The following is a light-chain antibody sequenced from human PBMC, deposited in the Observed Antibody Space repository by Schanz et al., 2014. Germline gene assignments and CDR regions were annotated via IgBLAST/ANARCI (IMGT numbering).Light chain of an antibody. CDR1: QSVSSSY. CDR3: QQYHNLPPT. V-gene: IGKV3-20*01. J-gene: IGKJ4*01. CDR2: DAS. Sequence: EIVLTQSPGTLSLSPGERATLSCRASQSVSSSYLAWYQQKPGQAPRLLIYDASYRATGIPARFSGSGSGTDFTFTINSLQPEDIATYYCQQYHNLPPTFGGGTKVEIK.